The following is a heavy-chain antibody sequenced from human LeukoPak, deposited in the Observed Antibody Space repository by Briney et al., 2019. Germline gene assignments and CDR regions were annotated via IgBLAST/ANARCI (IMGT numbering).Heavy chain of an antibody. J-gene: IGHJ6*02. V-gene: IGHV4-59*08. Sequence: SETLSLTCTVSGGPISSYYWSWIRQPPGKGLEWIGYIYYSGSTNYNPSLKSRVTISVDTSKNQFSLKLSSVTAADTAVYYCARQGVTQAYYYYGMDVWGQGTTVTVSS. CDR2: IYYSGST. CDR3: ARQGVTQAYYYYGMDV. D-gene: IGHD3-16*01. CDR1: GGPISSYY.